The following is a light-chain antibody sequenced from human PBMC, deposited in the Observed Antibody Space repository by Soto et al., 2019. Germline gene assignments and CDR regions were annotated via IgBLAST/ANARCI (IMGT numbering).Light chain of an antibody. V-gene: IGLV3-9*01. CDR2: RDR. CDR1: NIGTKN. CDR3: QVWDSSTVI. Sequence: SYELTQPLSVSVALGQTARITCGGNNIGTKNVHWYQQKPGQAPVLVIYRDRYRPSGIPERFSGSNSGNTATLTISRAQVGDEADYYCQVWDSSTVIFGGGTKLTVL. J-gene: IGLJ2*01.